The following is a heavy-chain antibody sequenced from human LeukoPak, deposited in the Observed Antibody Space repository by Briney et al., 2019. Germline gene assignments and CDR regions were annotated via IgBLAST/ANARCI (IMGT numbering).Heavy chain of an antibody. J-gene: IGHJ4*02. CDR2: ISGSGGST. CDR3: AKDRRGHYYDSSGYYYPMDY. CDR1: GFTFSSYA. Sequence: PGGSLRLSCAASGFTFSSYAMSWVRQAPGKGLEWVSAISGSGGSTYCADSVKGRFTISRDNSKNTLYLQMNSLRAEDTAVYYCAKDRRGHYYDSSGYYYPMDYWGQGTLVTVSS. D-gene: IGHD3-22*01. V-gene: IGHV3-23*01.